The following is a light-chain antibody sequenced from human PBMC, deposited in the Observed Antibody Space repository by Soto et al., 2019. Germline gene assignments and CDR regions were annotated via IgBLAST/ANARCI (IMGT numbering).Light chain of an antibody. CDR1: QSISDW. Sequence: DIQMTQSPSTLSASVGDRVTITCRANQSISDWLAWYQQKPGKAPKLLIYDASNLESVVPSRFSGSGSGTEFTITISSLQPDDFATHYCQQYNSSPLTFGGGTKREIK. CDR3: QQYNSSPLT. CDR2: DAS. J-gene: IGKJ4*01. V-gene: IGKV1-5*01.